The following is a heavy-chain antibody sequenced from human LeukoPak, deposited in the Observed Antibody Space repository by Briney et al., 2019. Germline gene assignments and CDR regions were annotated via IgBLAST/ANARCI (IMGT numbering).Heavy chain of an antibody. CDR1: GGTFSSYA. Sequence: SVKVSCKASGGTFSSYAISWVRQAPGQGLEWMGRIIPILGIANYTQKFQGRVTITADKSTSTAYMELSSLRSEDTAVYYCAETAPYGGSTLSPPGFDYWGQGTLVTVSS. CDR3: AETAPYGGSTLSPPGFDY. V-gene: IGHV1-69*04. D-gene: IGHD5-12*01. CDR2: IIPILGIA. J-gene: IGHJ4*02.